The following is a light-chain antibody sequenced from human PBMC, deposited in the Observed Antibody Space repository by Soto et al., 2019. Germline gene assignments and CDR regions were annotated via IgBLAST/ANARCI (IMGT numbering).Light chain of an antibody. Sequence: DFQMTQSPSSLSASVGDRVTITCRASQGFGNYLAWYQQKPGTVPKLLIFSASTLQSGVPSRFSGSGSGTDFTLTINSLQPEDVATYYCQKYNSAPPTFGQGTKVDIK. CDR1: QGFGNY. V-gene: IGKV1-27*01. J-gene: IGKJ1*01. CDR3: QKYNSAPPT. CDR2: SAS.